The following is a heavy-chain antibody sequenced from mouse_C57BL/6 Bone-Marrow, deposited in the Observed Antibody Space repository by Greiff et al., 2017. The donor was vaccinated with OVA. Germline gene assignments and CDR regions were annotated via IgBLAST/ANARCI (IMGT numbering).Heavy chain of an antibody. J-gene: IGHJ1*03. CDR1: GYSFTDYN. Sequence: VQLQQSGPELVKPGASVKISCKASGYSFTDYNMNWVKQSNGKSLEWIGVINPNYGTTSYNQKFKGKATLTVDQSSSTAYMQLNSLTSEDSAVYYCARWIYYGNYLRYWYCDVWGTGTTVTVSS. D-gene: IGHD2-1*01. CDR3: ARWIYYGNYLRYWYCDV. CDR2: INPNYGTT. V-gene: IGHV1-39*01.